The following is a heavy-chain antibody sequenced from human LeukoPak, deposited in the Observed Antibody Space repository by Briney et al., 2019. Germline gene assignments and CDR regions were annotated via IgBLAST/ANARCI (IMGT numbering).Heavy chain of an antibody. Sequence: STNYNPSLKSRVTMSVDKAKKQFSLKLSSVTAADTAVYYCARGTTYYDFWSGYSINYFDYWGQGTLVTVSS. CDR2: ST. D-gene: IGHD3-3*01. J-gene: IGHJ4*02. CDR3: ARGTTYYDFWSGYSINYFDY. V-gene: IGHV4-4*07.